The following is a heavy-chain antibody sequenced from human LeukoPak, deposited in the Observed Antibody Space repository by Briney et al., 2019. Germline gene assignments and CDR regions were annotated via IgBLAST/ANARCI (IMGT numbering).Heavy chain of an antibody. J-gene: IGHJ4*02. V-gene: IGHV3-30*04. Sequence: GRSLRLSCAASGFTFSSYAMHWVRQAPGKGLEWVAVISYDGSNKYYADSVKGRFTNSRENDKNTLYLQMNSLRAEDTAVYYCARVVGWDGYNYYDYWGQGTLVTVSS. CDR2: ISYDGSNK. CDR1: GFTFSSYA. CDR3: ARVVGWDGYNYYDY. D-gene: IGHD5-24*01.